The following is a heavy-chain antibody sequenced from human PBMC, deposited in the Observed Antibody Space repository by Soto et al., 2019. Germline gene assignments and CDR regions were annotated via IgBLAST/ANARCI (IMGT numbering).Heavy chain of an antibody. J-gene: IGHJ4*02. D-gene: IGHD2-15*01. Sequence: ASVKVSCKASGYTFTSYAMHWVRQAPGQRLEWMGWINAGNGNTKYSQKFQGRVTITRDTSASTAYMELSSLRSEDTAVYYCARAFNSRTTSGVVIAATPPGHWGQGTLVTVSS. CDR2: INAGNGNT. CDR3: ARAFNSRTTSGVVIAATPPGH. CDR1: GYTFTSYA. V-gene: IGHV1-3*01.